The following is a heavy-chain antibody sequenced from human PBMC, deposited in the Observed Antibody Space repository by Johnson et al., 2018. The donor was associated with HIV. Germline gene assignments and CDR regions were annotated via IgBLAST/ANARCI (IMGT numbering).Heavy chain of an antibody. CDR1: GFTVSSNY. Sequence: VQLVESGGGLVQPGGSLRLSCAASGFTVSSNYMSWVRQAPGKGLEWVSVIYSGGSTYYADSVKGRFTISRDNSKSTLSLQMNTLRAEDTAIYYCARPRIEVLPAGAFDLWGQGTMVTVSS. J-gene: IGHJ3*01. CDR3: ARPRIEVLPAGAFDL. V-gene: IGHV3-66*02. D-gene: IGHD2-2*01. CDR2: IYSGGST.